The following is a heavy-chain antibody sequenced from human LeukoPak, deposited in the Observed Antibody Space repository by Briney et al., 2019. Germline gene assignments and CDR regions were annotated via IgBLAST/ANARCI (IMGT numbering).Heavy chain of an antibody. CDR3: AKLKGWYGDGCFDC. V-gene: IGHV3-53*01. Sequence: PGGSLRLSCVASGFALSSNYINWVRQAPGKGLEWVSVIYIDGRTYYADSVKGRFTISRDRSKNTLFLQMNSLRAEDTAVYYCAKLKGWYGDGCFDCGGQGTLVSVSS. CDR1: GFALSSNY. D-gene: IGHD6-19*01. CDR2: IYIDGRT. J-gene: IGHJ4*02.